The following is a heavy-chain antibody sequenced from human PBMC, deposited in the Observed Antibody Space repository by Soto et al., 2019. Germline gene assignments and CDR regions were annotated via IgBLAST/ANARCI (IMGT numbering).Heavy chain of an antibody. V-gene: IGHV3-7*03. Sequence: EVQLVESGGGLVQPGGSLRLSCAASGFTFSTYWMSWVRQAPGKGLEWVANIKEDGSEKYYVDSVKGRFTISRDNANNSLYLQTNSLRAEDTAVYYCVRVGRLGGYWGQRTLVTVSS. CDR2: IKEDGSEK. CDR1: GFTFSTYW. CDR3: VRVGRLGGY. D-gene: IGHD3-16*01. J-gene: IGHJ4*02.